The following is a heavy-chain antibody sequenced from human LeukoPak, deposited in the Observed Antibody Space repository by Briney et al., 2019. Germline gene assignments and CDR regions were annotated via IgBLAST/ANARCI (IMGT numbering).Heavy chain of an antibody. J-gene: IGHJ3*02. D-gene: IGHD3-3*01. CDR2: ITPGGGT. CDR1: EFTFSSYV. V-gene: IGHV3-23*01. CDR3: APGHDTI. Sequence: GGSLRLSCVASEFTFSSYVMAWVRQAPGKGLEWVSTITPGGGTYYADSVKGRFTISRDNSKNTLYLQMNSLRAEDTAVYYCAPGHDTIWGQGTMVTVSS.